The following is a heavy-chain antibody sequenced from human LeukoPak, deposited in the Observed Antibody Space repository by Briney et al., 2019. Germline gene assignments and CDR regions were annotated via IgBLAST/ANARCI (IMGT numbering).Heavy chain of an antibody. V-gene: IGHV4-59*08. CDR2: IYYSGST. CDR1: GGSISSYY. D-gene: IGHD5-12*01. J-gene: IGHJ4*02. CDR3: ARLGRRGGFDFDY. Sequence: SETLSLTCTVSGGSISSYYWSWIRQPPGKGLEWIGYIYYSGSTNYNPSLKSRVTISVDTSKNQFSLKLSSVTAADTAVYYCARLGRRGGFDFDYWGQGTLVTVSS.